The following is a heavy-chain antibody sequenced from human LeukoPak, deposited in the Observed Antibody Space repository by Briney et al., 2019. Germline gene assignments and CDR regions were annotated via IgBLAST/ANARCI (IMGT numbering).Heavy chain of an antibody. CDR2: ISPYNGHT. CDR1: GYTFTGYG. CDR3: ARFRSPYYYYYMDV. Sequence: GASVTVSCKASGYTFTGYGFIWVRQAPGQGLEFMGWISPYNGHTNYAQKFQGRVTMITDTSTSTAYMELRSLRSDDTAVYYCARFRSPYYYYYMDVWGKGTTVTVSS. J-gene: IGHJ6*03. V-gene: IGHV1-18*01. D-gene: IGHD1-14*01.